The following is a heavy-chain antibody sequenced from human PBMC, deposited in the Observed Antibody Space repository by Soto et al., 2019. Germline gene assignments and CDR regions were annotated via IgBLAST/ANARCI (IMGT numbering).Heavy chain of an antibody. D-gene: IGHD6-13*01. J-gene: IGHJ6*02. CDR1: GFSLTRGGVR. Sequence: SGPTLVNPTQTLTLTCTFSGFSLTRGGVRVGWIRQHPGDSLQSFALINCNDEQYYNPSLTNRLTITRVTSQNQEVLTITNIECVETATYYCAHRLLGPSGYDVWGQGTTVTVSS. CDR3: AHRLLGPSGYDV. CDR2: INCNDEQ. V-gene: IGHV2-5*01.